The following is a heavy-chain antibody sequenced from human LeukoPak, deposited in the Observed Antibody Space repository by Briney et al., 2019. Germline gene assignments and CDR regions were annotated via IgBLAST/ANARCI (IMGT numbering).Heavy chain of an antibody. CDR1: GGSISSYY. V-gene: IGHV4-59*01. J-gene: IGHJ5*02. CDR2: IYYSGST. Sequence: PSETLSLTCTVSGGSISSYYWSWIRQPPGKGLEWIGYIYYSGSTNYNPSLKSRVTTSVDTSKNQSSLKLSSVTAADTAVYYCARNRYYYDSSGYSFRWFDPWGQGTLVTVSS. D-gene: IGHD3-22*01. CDR3: ARNRYYYDSSGYSFRWFDP.